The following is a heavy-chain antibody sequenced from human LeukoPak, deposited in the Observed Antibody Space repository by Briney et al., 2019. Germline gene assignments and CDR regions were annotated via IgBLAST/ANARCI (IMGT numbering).Heavy chain of an antibody. CDR2: IRSKTYGGTT. V-gene: IGHV3-49*04. Sequence: GGSLRLSCAASGFTFSTYWMHWVRQAPGKGLEWVGFIRSKTYGGTTEYAASVKGRFTISRDDSKTIAYLQRNSLKTEDTAVYYCTRVLGYCSGGSCFQDDAFDIWGQGTMVTVSS. D-gene: IGHD2-15*01. CDR1: GFTFSTYW. J-gene: IGHJ3*02. CDR3: TRVLGYCSGGSCFQDDAFDI.